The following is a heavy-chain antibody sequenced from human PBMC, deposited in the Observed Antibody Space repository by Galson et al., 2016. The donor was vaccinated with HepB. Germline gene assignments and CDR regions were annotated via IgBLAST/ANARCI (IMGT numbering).Heavy chain of an antibody. V-gene: IGHV4-4*02. J-gene: IGHJ5*02. CDR1: GGSISSSDW. CDR3: ARLITRYCSGSTCTSHDINGFDP. Sequence: LSLTCAVSGGSISSSDWWSWVRQPPGKGLEWIGEIYQSGTTNYNVSLKSRVTISVDKSRSQFSLKMNSVTVADTAVYYCARLITRYCSGSTCTSHDINGFDPWGQGTLVTVSS. CDR2: IYQSGTT. D-gene: IGHD2-2*01.